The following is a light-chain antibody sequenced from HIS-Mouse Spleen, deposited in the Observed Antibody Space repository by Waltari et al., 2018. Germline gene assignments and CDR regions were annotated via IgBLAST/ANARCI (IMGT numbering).Light chain of an antibody. V-gene: IGLV2-14*03. Sequence: QSALTQPASVSGSPGQSITISCTGTSSDVGGYHYVSWYQQHPGKAPKLMIYDVSNRPSGVSKRFSGSKSGNTASLTISGLQAEDEADYYCSSYTSSSFNVVFGGGTKLTVL. CDR2: DVS. CDR1: SSDVGGYHY. CDR3: SSYTSSSFNVV. J-gene: IGLJ2*01.